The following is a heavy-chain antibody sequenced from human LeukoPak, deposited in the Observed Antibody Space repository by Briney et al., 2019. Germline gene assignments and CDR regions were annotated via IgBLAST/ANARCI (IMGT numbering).Heavy chain of an antibody. CDR2: ITDGGSYI. Sequence: GGSLRLSSAASGFIFSTYSMDWVRQAPGKGLEWVSSITDGGSYIYYADSVKGRFTISRDNAKNSLYLQMNSLRAEDTAVYYCAKEYNGYNGVFDYWGQGTLVTVSS. CDR1: GFIFSTYS. J-gene: IGHJ4*02. V-gene: IGHV3-21*01. CDR3: AKEYNGYNGVFDY. D-gene: IGHD5-24*01.